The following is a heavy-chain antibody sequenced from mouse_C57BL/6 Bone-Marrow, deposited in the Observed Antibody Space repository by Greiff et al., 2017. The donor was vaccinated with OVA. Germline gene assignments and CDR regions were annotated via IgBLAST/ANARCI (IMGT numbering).Heavy chain of an antibody. CDR2: ISYDGSN. Sequence: EVKLMESGPGLVKPSQSLSLTCSVTGYSITSGYYWNWIRQFPGNKLEWMGYISYDGSNNYNPSLKNRISITLDTSKNQFFLKLNSVTTEDTATYYCARVDYGSSTWYFDVWGTGTTVTVSS. CDR3: ARVDYGSSTWYFDV. J-gene: IGHJ1*03. D-gene: IGHD1-1*01. V-gene: IGHV3-6*01. CDR1: GYSITSGYY.